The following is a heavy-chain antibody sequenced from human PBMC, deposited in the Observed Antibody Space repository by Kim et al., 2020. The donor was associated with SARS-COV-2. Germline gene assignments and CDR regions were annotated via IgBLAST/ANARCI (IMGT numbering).Heavy chain of an antibody. CDR3: ATHFPMRFPMDV. D-gene: IGHD2-2*01. Sequence: TRYSPYFQGKVTVSADKSISAAYLQWSSLKASDTAMYYCATHFPMRFPMDVWGQGTTVTVSS. CDR2: T. J-gene: IGHJ6*02. V-gene: IGHV5-51*01.